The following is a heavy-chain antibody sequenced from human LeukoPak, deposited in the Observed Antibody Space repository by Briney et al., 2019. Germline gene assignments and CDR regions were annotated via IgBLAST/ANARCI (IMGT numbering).Heavy chain of an antibody. CDR3: AREPGSGSHYYFDY. CDR1: GGSISSYY. D-gene: IGHD3-10*01. J-gene: IGHJ4*02. CDR2: IYTSGST. V-gene: IGHV4-4*07. Sequence: SETLSLTCTVSGGSISSYYWSWIRQPAGKGLEWIGRIYTSGSTNYNPSLKSRVTMSVDTSKNQFSLKLSSVTAADTAVYYCAREPGSGSHYYFDYWGQGTLVTVSS.